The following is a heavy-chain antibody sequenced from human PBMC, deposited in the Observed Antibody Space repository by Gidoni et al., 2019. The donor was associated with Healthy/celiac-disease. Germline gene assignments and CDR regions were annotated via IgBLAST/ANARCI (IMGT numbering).Heavy chain of an antibody. CDR3: TTHDSYGYNYYYYGMDV. Sequence: EVQLVESGGGLVKPGGSVRLSCAASGFTFRNAWMRGVRQAPGKGLEWVGRIKSKTEGGTTDYAAPVKCRFTISRDDSKNTLYLQMNSLKTEDTAVYYCTTHDSYGYNYYYYGMDVWGQGTTVTVSS. CDR1: GFTFRNAW. D-gene: IGHD5-18*01. CDR2: IKSKTEGGTT. V-gene: IGHV3-15*01. J-gene: IGHJ6*02.